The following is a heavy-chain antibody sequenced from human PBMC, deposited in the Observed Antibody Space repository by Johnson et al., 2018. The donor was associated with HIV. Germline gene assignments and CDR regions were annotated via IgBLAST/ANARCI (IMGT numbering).Heavy chain of an antibody. D-gene: IGHD5-18*01. CDR1: GFTFSSYA. Sequence: QVQLVESGGGLVKPGGSLRLSCAASGFTFSSYALHWVRQAPGKGLEWVAVLSYDGSNKFYADSVKGRFTISRDNAKNSLYLQMNSLKIEDTAVYFCTAEAAIHLWLIDAFDIWGQGTMVTVSS. CDR2: LSYDGSNK. J-gene: IGHJ3*02. CDR3: TAEAAIHLWLIDAFDI. V-gene: IGHV3-30-3*01.